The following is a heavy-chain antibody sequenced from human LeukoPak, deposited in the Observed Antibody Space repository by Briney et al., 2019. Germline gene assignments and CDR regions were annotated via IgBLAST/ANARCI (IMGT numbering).Heavy chain of an antibody. D-gene: IGHD2-2*01. CDR3: AKGSIAFCSSTGCYPDS. CDR1: GFSFSSHA. V-gene: IGHV3-30*02. J-gene: IGHJ4*02. Sequence: GGSLRLSCAASGFSFSSHAMHWVRQAPGKGLEWVAFIRYDGSNKYYADSVKGRFTISRDNSKNTVDLQMNSLRDEDTAVYSCAKGSIAFCSSTGCYPDSWGQGTLVTVSS. CDR2: IRYDGSNK.